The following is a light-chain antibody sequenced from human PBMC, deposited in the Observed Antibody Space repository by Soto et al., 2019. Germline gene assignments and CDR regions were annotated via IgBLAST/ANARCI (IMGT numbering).Light chain of an antibody. CDR2: DVS. J-gene: IGLJ1*01. Sequence: QSALTQPASVSGSPGQSITISCTGTSSDVGGYNYVSWYQQHPGKAPKLMIYDVSNRPSGVSNRFSGSKSGNTASLTISGFLAEDEADYYCSSYTSSSILYVFGTGTKVTVL. CDR3: SSYTSSSILYV. CDR1: SSDVGGYNY. V-gene: IGLV2-14*01.